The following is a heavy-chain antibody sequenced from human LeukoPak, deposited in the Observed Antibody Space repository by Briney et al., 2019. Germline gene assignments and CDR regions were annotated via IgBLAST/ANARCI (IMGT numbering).Heavy chain of an antibody. CDR2: IYHSDCNT. J-gene: IGHJ4*02. V-gene: IGHV5-51*01. CDR1: GNHFTNFW. D-gene: IGHD3-10*01. Sequence: GESLKISCKGFGNHFTNFWIAWVRQLPGKGLEWMGIIYHSDCNTRYSPSFQGPVTISADKSISTAYLQWSSMKGSDTAMYSGARQIGDGAGSYYKTPFVYWGQGTLVTVSS. CDR3: ARQIGDGAGSYYKTPFVY.